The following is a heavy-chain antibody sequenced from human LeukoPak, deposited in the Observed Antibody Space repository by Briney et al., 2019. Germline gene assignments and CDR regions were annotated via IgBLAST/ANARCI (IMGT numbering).Heavy chain of an antibody. J-gene: IGHJ4*02. Sequence: PGGSLRLSCAASRFTVSSNYMSWVRQAPGKGLEWVSVIYSGGSTYYADSVKGRFTISRDNSKNTLYLQMSSLRAEDTAVYYCARDPWLDYWGQGTLVTVSS. CDR3: ARDPWLDY. V-gene: IGHV3-53*01. CDR2: IYSGGST. CDR1: RFTVSSNY. D-gene: IGHD3-22*01.